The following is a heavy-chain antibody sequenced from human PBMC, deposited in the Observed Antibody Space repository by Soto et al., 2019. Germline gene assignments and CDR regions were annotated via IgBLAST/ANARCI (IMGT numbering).Heavy chain of an antibody. CDR1: GGSISGSNYY. J-gene: IGHJ4*02. CDR3: APWYSYGDYFDY. V-gene: IGHV4-39*01. CDR2: IYYSGST. Sequence: SETLSLTCTVSGGSISGSNYYWGWIRQYPGKGLEGIGSIYYSGSTYYNPSLKSRVTISVDTSMTQFYLKLSSVTAADTAVYYCAPWYSYGDYFDYWGQGTLVTVSS. D-gene: IGHD5-18*01.